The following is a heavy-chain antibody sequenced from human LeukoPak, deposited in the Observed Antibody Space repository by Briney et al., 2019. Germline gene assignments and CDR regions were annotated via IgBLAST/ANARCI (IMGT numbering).Heavy chain of an antibody. V-gene: IGHV4-59*01. D-gene: IGHD3-16*01. CDR1: GGSISSYY. Sequence: PSETLSLTCTVSGGSISSYYWSWIRQPPGKGLEWIGYISYSGTTNYNPSFKSRLTISVDTSSNQFSLNLTSVTATDTTVYYYAISGGKYSPLGYSCQGTLVTASS. J-gene: IGHJ4*02. CDR2: ISYSGTT. CDR3: AISGGKYSPLGY.